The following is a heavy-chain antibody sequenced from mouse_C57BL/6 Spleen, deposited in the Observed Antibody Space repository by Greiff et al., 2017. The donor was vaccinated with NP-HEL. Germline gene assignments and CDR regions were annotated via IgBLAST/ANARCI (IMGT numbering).Heavy chain of an antibody. Sequence: QVQLQQSGAELVKPGASVKISCKASGYAFSSYWMNWVKQRPGKGLEWIGQIYPGDGDTNYNGKFKGKATLTADKSSSTAYMQLSSLTSEDSAVYFCARSGGSSYVRYFDYWGQGTTLTVSS. J-gene: IGHJ2*01. D-gene: IGHD1-1*01. CDR1: GYAFSSYW. CDR3: ARSGGSSYVRYFDY. V-gene: IGHV1-80*01. CDR2: IYPGDGDT.